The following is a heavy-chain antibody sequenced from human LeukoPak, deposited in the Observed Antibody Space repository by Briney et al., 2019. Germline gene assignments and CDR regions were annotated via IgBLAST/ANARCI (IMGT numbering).Heavy chain of an antibody. CDR2: ISSSGSTI. Sequence: HAGGSLRLSCAASGFTFSGYEMNWVRQAPGKGLEWVSYISSSGSTIYYADSVKGRFTISRDNSKNTLYLQMDSLRVEDTAIYYCAKVPYSDYGSGRPPFMDVWGQGTTVAVSS. D-gene: IGHD3-10*01. J-gene: IGHJ6*02. V-gene: IGHV3-48*03. CDR1: GFTFSGYE. CDR3: AKVPYSDYGSGRPPFMDV.